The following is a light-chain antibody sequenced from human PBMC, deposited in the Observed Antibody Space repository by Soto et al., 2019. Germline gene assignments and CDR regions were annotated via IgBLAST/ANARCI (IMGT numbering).Light chain of an antibody. CDR1: QSISTS. J-gene: IGKJ1*01. Sequence: DIQMTQSPSTLSASVGDRVTITCRASQSISTSLAWYQQKPGKAPKLLIYKASILESGVPSRFSGSGSGADFTLTISSLQPYDFATYYCQQYNTYPTFGQGTKVEIK. CDR3: QQYNTYPT. CDR2: KAS. V-gene: IGKV1-5*03.